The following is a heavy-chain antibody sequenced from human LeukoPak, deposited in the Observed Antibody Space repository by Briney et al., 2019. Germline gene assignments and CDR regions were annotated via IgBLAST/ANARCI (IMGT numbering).Heavy chain of an antibody. CDR1: GGSISSNNW. CDR3: ARDLGYSYGLGLDY. Sequence: SGTLSLTCAVSGGSISSNNWWSWVRQPPGKGLEWIGEIYHSGGTNYNPSLKSRVTISLDKSKNQFSLKLNSVTAADTAVYYRARDLGYSYGLGLDYWGQGTLVTVSS. D-gene: IGHD5-18*01. CDR2: IYHSGGT. J-gene: IGHJ4*02. V-gene: IGHV4-4*02.